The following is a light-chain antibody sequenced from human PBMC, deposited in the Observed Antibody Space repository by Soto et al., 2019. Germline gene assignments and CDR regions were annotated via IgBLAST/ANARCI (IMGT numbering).Light chain of an antibody. V-gene: IGKV2-28*01. J-gene: IGKJ5*01. CDR2: LGS. CDR1: QSLLYSDGYNY. CDR3: MQALQTPNT. Sequence: DVVMTQSPLFLSVTFGQPASISFRSSQSLLYSDGYNYVDWYLQKPGQSPQLLVYLGSNRASGVPDRFSGSGSGTDFTLKISRVEAEDVGLYYCMQALQTPNTFGQGTRLEI.